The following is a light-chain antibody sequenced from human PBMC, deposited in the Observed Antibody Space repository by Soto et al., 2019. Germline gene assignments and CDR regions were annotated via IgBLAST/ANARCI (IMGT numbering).Light chain of an antibody. J-gene: IGKJ5*01. CDR3: QQRRTWPIT. CDR2: DAS. CDR1: QSVSSY. Sequence: EIVLTQSPATLSLSPGERATLSCRASQSVSSYLAWYQQKPGQTPRLLIYDASNRATGTPARFSGGGSGTAFTLAIRSLEPEDLAFYYCQQRRTWPITFGQGTRLEIK. V-gene: IGKV3-11*01.